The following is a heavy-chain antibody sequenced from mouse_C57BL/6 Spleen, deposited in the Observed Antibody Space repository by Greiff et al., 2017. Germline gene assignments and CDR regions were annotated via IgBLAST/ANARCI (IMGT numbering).Heavy chain of an antibody. CDR3: ARNDDNTVVVAY. V-gene: IGHV1-80*01. J-gene: IGHJ4*01. Sequence: QVQLQQPGAELVKPGASVKISCKASGYAFSSYWMNWVKQRPGQGLEWIGQIYPGDGDTNYNGKFKGKATLTVDKSSSTAYMQLRSLTSEDSAVXYCARNDDNTVVVAYWGQGTSVTVS. D-gene: IGHD1-1*01. CDR1: GYAFSSYW. CDR2: IYPGDGDT.